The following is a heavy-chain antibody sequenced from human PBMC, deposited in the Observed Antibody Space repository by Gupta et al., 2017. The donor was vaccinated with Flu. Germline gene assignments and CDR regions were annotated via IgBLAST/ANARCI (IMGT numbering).Heavy chain of an antibody. CDR2: VSGSGGST. V-gene: IGHV3-23*01. CDR3: AKGGQRYCSSISCFLDY. Sequence: VQLLGSGGGLVQPGGSVWLSWAASGFTFRSYAKSWVRQAPGKGLEWVSAVSGSGGSTHYADSVKGRFTISRDNSKNTLYLQMNSLRAEDTAVYYCAKGGQRYCSSISCFLDYWGQGTLVTVSS. CDR1: GFTFRSYA. J-gene: IGHJ4*02. D-gene: IGHD2-2*01.